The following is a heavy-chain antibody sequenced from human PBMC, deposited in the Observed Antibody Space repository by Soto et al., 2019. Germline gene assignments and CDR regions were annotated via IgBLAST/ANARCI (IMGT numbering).Heavy chain of an antibody. Sequence: QVQLQESGPGLVEPSQTLSLTCTVSGGSIRGGGHYWTWIRHRPGKGLECIGYINYSGSTYYNPSLRIRVTISADTSQGPISLKLSSVTAADTALYYCATLGSPYGNSFDNWGQGTLVTVSS. CDR2: INYSGST. D-gene: IGHD2-2*03. CDR3: ATLGSPYGNSFDN. J-gene: IGHJ4*02. CDR1: GGSIRGGGHY. V-gene: IGHV4-31*03.